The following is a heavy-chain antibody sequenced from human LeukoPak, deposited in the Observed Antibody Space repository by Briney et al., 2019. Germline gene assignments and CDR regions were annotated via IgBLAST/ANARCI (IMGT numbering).Heavy chain of an antibody. V-gene: IGHV1-69*04. CDR3: ARDFPPSSGWYDYYYYGMDV. Sequence: GASVKVSCKASGGTFSSYAISWVRQAPGQGLEWMGRIIPILGIANYAQKLQGRVTMTTDTSTSTAYMELRSLRSDDTAVYYCARDFPPSSGWYDYYYYGMDVWGQGTTVTVSS. D-gene: IGHD6-19*01. CDR1: GGTFSSYA. CDR2: IIPILGIA. J-gene: IGHJ6*02.